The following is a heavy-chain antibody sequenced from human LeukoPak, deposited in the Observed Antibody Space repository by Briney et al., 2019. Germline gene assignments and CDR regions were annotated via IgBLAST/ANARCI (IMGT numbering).Heavy chain of an antibody. D-gene: IGHD7-27*01. CDR2: IYYSGST. CDR1: GGSISSYY. J-gene: IGHJ2*01. V-gene: IGHV4-59*01. Sequence: PSETLSLTCTVSGGSISSYYWGWIRQPPGEGLEWIGYIYYSGSTNYNPSFKSRVTISVDTSKNQFSLKLSSVTAADTAVYYCARGELGIWYFDLWGRGTLVTVSS. CDR3: ARGELGIWYFDL.